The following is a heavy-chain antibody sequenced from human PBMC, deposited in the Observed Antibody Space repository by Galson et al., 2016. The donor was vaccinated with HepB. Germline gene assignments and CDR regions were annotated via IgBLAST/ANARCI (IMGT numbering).Heavy chain of an antibody. CDR2: IKEDGSKT. Sequence: SLRLSCAASGFTFSRFWMNWVRQAPGKGLEWVASIKEDGSKTSYVDSVKGRFTISRDNVENSLYLQMNSLRAEDTAVYYCARYGDEAGLNFQHWGQGTLVTVSS. CDR1: GFTFSRFW. J-gene: IGHJ1*01. D-gene: IGHD6-19*01. V-gene: IGHV3-7*03. CDR3: ARYGDEAGLNFQH.